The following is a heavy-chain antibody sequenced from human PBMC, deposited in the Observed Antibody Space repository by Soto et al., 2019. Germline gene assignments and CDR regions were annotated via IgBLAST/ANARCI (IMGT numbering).Heavy chain of an antibody. D-gene: IGHD3-3*01. J-gene: IGHJ4*02. CDR2: IYYSGST. Sequence: SETLSLTCTVSGGSISSYYWSWIRQPPGKGLEWIGYIYYSGSTNYNPSLKSRVTISVDTSKNQFSLKLSSVTAADTAVYYCARATYYDFWSGYYYFDYWGQGTLVTVSS. CDR1: GGSISSYY. V-gene: IGHV4-59*01. CDR3: ARATYYDFWSGYYYFDY.